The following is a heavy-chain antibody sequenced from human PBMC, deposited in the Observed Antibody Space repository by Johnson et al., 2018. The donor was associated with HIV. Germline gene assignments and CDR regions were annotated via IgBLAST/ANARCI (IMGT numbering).Heavy chain of an antibody. V-gene: IGHV3-30-3*01. CDR3: ARDNFRQLDAFDI. CDR1: GFTFSSYA. Sequence: VQLVESGGGVVQPGRSLRLSCAASGFTFSSYAMHWVRQAPGKGLEWVAVISYDGSNKYYADSVKGRFTISRDNSKNTLYLQMNSLRAEDTAVYYCARDNFRQLDAFDIWGQGTMVTVSS. J-gene: IGHJ3*02. CDR2: ISYDGSNK. D-gene: IGHD1-1*01.